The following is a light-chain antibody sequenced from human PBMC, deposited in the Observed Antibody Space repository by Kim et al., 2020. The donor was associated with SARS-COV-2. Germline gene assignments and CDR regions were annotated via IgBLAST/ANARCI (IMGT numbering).Light chain of an antibody. CDR3: LQHSTYPIT. CDR1: QEIRND. CDR2: GAS. Sequence: ASVGDRVNITCRASQEIRNDLGWYQQNPGRAPKRLIYGASSLQSGVPSRFSGSGSGTEFTLTISSVQPEDFATYFCLQHSTYPITFGQGTRLEIK. J-gene: IGKJ5*01. V-gene: IGKV1-17*01.